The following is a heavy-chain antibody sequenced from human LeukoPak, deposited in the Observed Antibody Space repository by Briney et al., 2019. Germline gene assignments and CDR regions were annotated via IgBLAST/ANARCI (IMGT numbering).Heavy chain of an antibody. J-gene: IGHJ3*02. CDR3: ARSFLGYALRYFDWSDAFDI. Sequence: PSETLSLTCAAYGGSFSPYYWSWIRQPPGKGLEWIGEINHRGSTKYNPSLKSRVTISVDTSKNQFSLKLSSVTAADTAVYYCARSFLGYALRYFDWSDAFDIWGQGTMVTVSS. CDR2: INHRGST. CDR1: GGSFSPYY. D-gene: IGHD3-9*01. V-gene: IGHV4-34*01.